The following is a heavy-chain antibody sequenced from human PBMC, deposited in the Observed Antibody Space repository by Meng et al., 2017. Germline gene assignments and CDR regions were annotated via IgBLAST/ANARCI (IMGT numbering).Heavy chain of an antibody. D-gene: IGHD1-26*01. CDR3: AGGGVVAWEVLQY. CDR1: DGSFNEYF. CDR2: IRQSGTT. V-gene: IGHV4-34*01. J-gene: IGHJ4*02. Sequence: SETLSLTCAVYDGSFNEYFWSWIRQSPGKGLEWIGEIRQSGTTNYNASLRGRATISIDTSKNHFSLKLTSVTAADTAVYYCAGGGVVAWEVLQYLGQGTLVTVSS.